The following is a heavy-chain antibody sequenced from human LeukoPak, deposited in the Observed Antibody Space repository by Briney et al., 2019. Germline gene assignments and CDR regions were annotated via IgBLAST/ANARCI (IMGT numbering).Heavy chain of an antibody. V-gene: IGHV3-23*01. D-gene: IGHD2-2*01. CDR3: ATHCSSTSCYPDDAFDI. Sequence: GGSLILSCAASGFTFSSYAMSWVRQAPGKGLEWVSAISGSGGSTYYADSVKGRFTISRDNSKNTLYLQMNSLRAEDTAVYYCATHCSSTSCYPDDAFDIWGQGTMVTVSS. CDR2: ISGSGGST. CDR1: GFTFSSYA. J-gene: IGHJ3*02.